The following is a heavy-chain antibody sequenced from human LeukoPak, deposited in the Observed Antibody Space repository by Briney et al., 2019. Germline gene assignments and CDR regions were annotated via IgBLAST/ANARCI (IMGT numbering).Heavy chain of an antibody. CDR1: GGSISSGGYY. CDR3: ARVSRDGYCSGGSCYGYYFDY. D-gene: IGHD2-15*01. CDR2: IYHSGST. J-gene: IGHJ4*02. V-gene: IGHV4-30-2*01. Sequence: PSQTLSLTCTVSGGSISSGGYYWSWIRQPPGKGLEWIGYIYHSGSTYYNPSLKSRVTISVDRSKNQFSLKLSSVTAADTAVYYCARVSRDGYCSGGSCYGYYFDYWGQGTLVTVSS.